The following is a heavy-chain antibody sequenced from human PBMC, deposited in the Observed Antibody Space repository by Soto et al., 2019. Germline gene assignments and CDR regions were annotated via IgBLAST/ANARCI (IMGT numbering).Heavy chain of an antibody. CDR2: ISHSGST. V-gene: IGHV4-34*01. D-gene: IGHD5-18*01. Sequence: SETRSLTCAVYGGSFSGYYWSWIRQPPGKGLEWIGEISHSGSTNYNPSLKSRVTISADTSKNQFSLKLSSVTAADTAVYYCARVRYVDTAMGDFDYWGQGTLVT. CDR1: GGSFSGYY. CDR3: ARVRYVDTAMGDFDY. J-gene: IGHJ4*02.